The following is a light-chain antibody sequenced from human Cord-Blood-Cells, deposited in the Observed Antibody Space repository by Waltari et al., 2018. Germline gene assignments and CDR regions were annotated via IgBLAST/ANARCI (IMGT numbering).Light chain of an antibody. V-gene: IGLV2-23*01. CDR2: EGS. CDR3: CSYAGSSTWV. J-gene: IGLJ3*02. CDR1: SSDVGSYNL. Sequence: QSALTQPASVSGSPGPSITISCTGTSSDVGSYNLVPGYQQHPGKAPKLMIYEGSKRPSWVSNRFSGSKSGNTASLTISGLQPEDEADYYCCSYAGSSTWVFGGGTKLTVL.